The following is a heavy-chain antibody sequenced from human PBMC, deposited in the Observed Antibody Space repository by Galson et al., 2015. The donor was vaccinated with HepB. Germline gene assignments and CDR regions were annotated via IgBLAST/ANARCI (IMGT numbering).Heavy chain of an antibody. Sequence: LRLSCAASGFTFSSYWMHWVRQAPGKGLVWVSRINSDGSDTTYADSVKGRFTISRDNAKNTLYLQMNSLRAEDTAVYYCARVSPGWYFDLWGRGTLVTVSS. CDR3: ARVSPGWYFDL. V-gene: IGHV3-74*01. J-gene: IGHJ2*01. CDR2: INSDGSDT. CDR1: GFTFSSYW.